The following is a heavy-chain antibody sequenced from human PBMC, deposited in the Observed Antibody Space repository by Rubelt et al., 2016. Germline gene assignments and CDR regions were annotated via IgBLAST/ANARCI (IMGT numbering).Heavy chain of an antibody. V-gene: IGHV4-59*01. Sequence: QVQLQESGPGLVKPSETLSLTCTVSGGSISSYYWSWIRQPPGKGLEWIGYIYYSGSTNYNPSLKSRVTISVDTSKNQFSLKLSSVTAADTAVYYCAVLFGVVTPRSPYFDYWGQGTLVTVSS. CDR1: GGSISSYY. J-gene: IGHJ4*02. D-gene: IGHD3-3*01. CDR2: IYYSGST. CDR3: AVLFGVVTPRSPYFDY.